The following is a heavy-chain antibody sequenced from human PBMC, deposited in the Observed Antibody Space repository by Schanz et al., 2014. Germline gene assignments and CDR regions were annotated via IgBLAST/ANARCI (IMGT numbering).Heavy chain of an antibody. V-gene: IGHV3-21*01. CDR2: ISSTSTYL. D-gene: IGHD5-12*01. CDR1: GFTFSSYG. CDR3: ARDPNSVNEIDY. Sequence: VQLVESGGGVVQPGRSLRLSCAASGFTFSSYGMHWVRQAPGKGLEWVSSISSTSTYLYYADSVKGRFTISRDSARNSLYLQMSSLRAEDTAVYYCARDPNSVNEIDYWGQGTLVTVSS. J-gene: IGHJ4*02.